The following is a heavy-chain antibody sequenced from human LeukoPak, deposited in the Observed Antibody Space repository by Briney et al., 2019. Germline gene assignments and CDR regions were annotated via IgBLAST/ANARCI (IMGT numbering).Heavy chain of an antibody. D-gene: IGHD1-7*01. CDR3: ARDRGGTA. V-gene: IGHV3-48*01. Sequence: GGSLRLSCAASGFTFNSYGMNWVRQAPGKGLEWLSYISSSSNAICYTDSVRGRFTISRDNAKNSLYLQMNSLRGEDTAVYYCARDRGGTAWGPGTLVTVSS. CDR1: GFTFNSYG. J-gene: IGHJ5*02. CDR2: ISSSSNAI.